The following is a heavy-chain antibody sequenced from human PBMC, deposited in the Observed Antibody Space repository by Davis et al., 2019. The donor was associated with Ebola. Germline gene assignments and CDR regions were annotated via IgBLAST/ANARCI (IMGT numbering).Heavy chain of an antibody. J-gene: IGHJ6*02. CDR3: ARRPRFLEWSRRYYYGMDV. CDR2: KYYRAKRYN. V-gene: IGHV6-1*01. D-gene: IGHD3-3*01. Sequence: SQTLSLTCAISGDSVSSNSAAWNWIRQSPSRGLEWLGRKYYRAKRYNDYAVSVKSRITINQDTSKNQFSLQLNSVTPEDTAVYYCARRPRFLEWSRRYYYGMDVWGQGTTVTVSS. CDR1: GDSVSSNSAA.